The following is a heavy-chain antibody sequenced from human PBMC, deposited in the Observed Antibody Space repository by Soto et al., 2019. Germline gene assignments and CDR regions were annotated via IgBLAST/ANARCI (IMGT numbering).Heavy chain of an antibody. Sequence: GGSLRLSCAASGFTFSNYGMTWVRQAPGKGLEWVSGMSRDGGVTDYTDSVKGRFTISRDISKNTLYLQMNSLRAEDTAVYYCARSFFDNFDYWGHGTLVTVSS. CDR3: ARSFFDNFDY. V-gene: IGHV3-23*01. CDR2: MSRDGGVT. J-gene: IGHJ4*01. D-gene: IGHD3-3*01. CDR1: GFTFSNYG.